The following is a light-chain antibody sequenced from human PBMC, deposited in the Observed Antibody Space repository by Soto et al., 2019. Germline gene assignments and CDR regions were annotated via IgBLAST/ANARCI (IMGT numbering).Light chain of an antibody. CDR2: DVS. J-gene: IGLJ2*01. Sequence: QSVLTQPRSVSGSPGQSVTISCTGTSSDVGGYNYVSWYQQHTGKAPKLMIYDVSKRPSGVPDRFSGSRSGNRASLTISGLQAEDEADYYCCSYAGSYTWVFGGGTKRPVL. CDR1: SSDVGGYNY. CDR3: CSYAGSYTWV. V-gene: IGLV2-11*01.